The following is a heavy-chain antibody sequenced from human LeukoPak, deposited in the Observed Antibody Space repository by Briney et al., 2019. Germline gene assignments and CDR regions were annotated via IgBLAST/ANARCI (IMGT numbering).Heavy chain of an antibody. J-gene: IGHJ5*02. Sequence: TGGSLRLSCAASGFTFSSYAMSWVRQAPGKGLEWVSDINGSGGSTYYADSVKGRFTISRDNSKNTLYLQMNSLRAEDTAVYYCARGVRGTAAGTWWFDPWGQGTLVTVSS. CDR3: ARGVRGTAAGTWWFDP. V-gene: IGHV3-23*01. CDR2: INGSGGST. D-gene: IGHD6-13*01. CDR1: GFTFSSYA.